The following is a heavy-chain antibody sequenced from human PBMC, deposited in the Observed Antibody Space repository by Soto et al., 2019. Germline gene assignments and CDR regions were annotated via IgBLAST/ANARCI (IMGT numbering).Heavy chain of an antibody. D-gene: IGHD3-10*01. J-gene: IGHJ6*02. V-gene: IGHV1-2*02. CDR2: INPNSGGT. CDR1: GYTFTGYY. Sequence: APVKVSCNASGYTFTGYYMHWERQAPGQELEWMGWINPNSGGTNYAQKFQGRVTRTRDTSISTAYMQLSRLRSDDTPVYYRSRATGPLDPKVPPFDGMHVRGEATTVHVS. CDR3: SRATGPLDPKVPPFDGMHV.